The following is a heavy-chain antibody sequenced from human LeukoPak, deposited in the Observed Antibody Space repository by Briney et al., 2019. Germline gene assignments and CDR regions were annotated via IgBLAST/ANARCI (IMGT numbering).Heavy chain of an antibody. J-gene: IGHJ4*02. CDR3: ARFRSTGGETDY. CDR2: ISSSSSYI. CDR1: GFTFSSYS. D-gene: IGHD3-10*01. V-gene: IGHV3-21*01. Sequence: PGGSLRLSCAASGFTFSSYSMNWVRQAPGKGLEWVSSISSSSSYIYYADSVKGRFTISRDNAKNSLYLQMNSLRAEDTAVYYCARFRSTGGETDYWGQGTLVTVSS.